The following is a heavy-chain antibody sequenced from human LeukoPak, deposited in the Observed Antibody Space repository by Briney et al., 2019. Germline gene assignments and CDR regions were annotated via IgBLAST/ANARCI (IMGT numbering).Heavy chain of an antibody. Sequence: GGSLRLSCAASGFTFSSYGMHWVRQAPGKGLEWVAVISYDGSNKYYADSVKGRITISRDSAKNSLYLQMNGLRAEDTAIYYCARGPKTSFDYWGQGTLVTVSS. CDR2: ISYDGSNK. V-gene: IGHV3-30*12. CDR3: ARGPKTSFDY. CDR1: GFTFSSYG. J-gene: IGHJ4*02.